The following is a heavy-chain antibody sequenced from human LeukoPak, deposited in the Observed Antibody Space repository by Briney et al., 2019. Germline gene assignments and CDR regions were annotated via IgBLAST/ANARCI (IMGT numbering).Heavy chain of an antibody. CDR2: IDWDDDK. J-gene: IGHJ4*02. CDR3: ARIRTYGSGDALDF. V-gene: IGHV2-70*01. D-gene: IGHD3-10*01. Sequence: ESGPTLVNPTQTLTLTCTFSGFSLRTGGMCVSWIRQPPGKALEWLALIDWDDDKYYITSLKTRLTISKDTSKNQVVLTMTNMDPVDTATYYCARIRTYGSGDALDFWGQGTLVTVSS. CDR1: GFSLRTGGMC.